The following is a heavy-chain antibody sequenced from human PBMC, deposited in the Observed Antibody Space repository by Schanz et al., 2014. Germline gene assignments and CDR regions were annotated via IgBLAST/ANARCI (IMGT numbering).Heavy chain of an antibody. CDR1: GFTFRSYG. D-gene: IGHD5-12*01. V-gene: IGHV3-33*08. J-gene: IGHJ3*02. Sequence: QVVLMESGGGVVRPGRSVRLSCVASGFTFRSYGMHWVRQAPGKGLEWVAFIRYDGSNKYYGDSVKGRFTISRDNSKNTLSLQMNSLRAEDTAVYYCARDEGRDGYNLAFDIWGQGTMVTVSS. CDR3: ARDEGRDGYNLAFDI. CDR2: IRYDGSNK.